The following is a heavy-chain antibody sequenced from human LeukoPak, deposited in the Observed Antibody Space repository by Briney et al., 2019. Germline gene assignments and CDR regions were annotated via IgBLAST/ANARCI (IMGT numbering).Heavy chain of an antibody. J-gene: IGHJ5*02. Sequence: SETLSLTCTVSGGSISSYYWSWIRQPPGQGLEWIGYIYYSGSTNYNPSLKSRVTISVDTSKNQFSLKLSSVTAADTAVYYCARDRTTMVRGVMMTYNWFDPWGQGTLVTVSS. CDR3: ARDRTTMVRGVMMTYNWFDP. CDR2: IYYSGST. CDR1: GGSISSYY. D-gene: IGHD3-10*01. V-gene: IGHV4-59*01.